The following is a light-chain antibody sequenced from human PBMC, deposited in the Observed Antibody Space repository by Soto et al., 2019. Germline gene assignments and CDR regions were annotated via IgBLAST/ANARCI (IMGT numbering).Light chain of an antibody. CDR2: DAS. Sequence: EVLLTQPPATLSVSPGESVTLSCRASQSINTFLAWYQQKPGQAPRLLIYDASYRAAGIPARFSGRGSGTDFTLTINSLEPEDFAVYHCQQRSIWPLTFGGGTRVE. CDR3: QQRSIWPLT. J-gene: IGKJ4*01. V-gene: IGKV3-11*01. CDR1: QSINTF.